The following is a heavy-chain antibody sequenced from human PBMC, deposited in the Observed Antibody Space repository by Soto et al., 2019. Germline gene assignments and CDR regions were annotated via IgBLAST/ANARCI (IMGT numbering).Heavy chain of an antibody. J-gene: IGHJ6*03. D-gene: IGHD4-17*01. CDR2: GYYSGST. CDR3: ARHRRYGDYPYYSFYMDV. V-gene: IGHV4-39*01. CDR1: GGSISTSSYY. Sequence: QLQLQESGPGLVKPSETLSLTCTVSGGSISTSSYYWGWIRQPPGTGLEWIGSGYYSGSTYYNPSLKRRVTISVDTSEHQFSLKLSSVTAADTAVYYCARHRRYGDYPYYSFYMDVWGKGTTVTVSS.